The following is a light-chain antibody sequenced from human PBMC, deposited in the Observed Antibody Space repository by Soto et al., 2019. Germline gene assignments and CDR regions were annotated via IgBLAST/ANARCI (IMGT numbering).Light chain of an antibody. CDR1: SSNIGSNT. J-gene: IGLJ1*01. CDR3: AAWDDSLNGYV. V-gene: IGLV1-44*01. CDR2: SNN. Sequence: QSVLTQPPSASGTPGQRVTISCSGSSSNIGSNTVNWYQQLPGTAPKLLIYSNNQLPSGVPDRFSGSKSGTSASLAISGLQSGDEADYYCAAWDDSLNGYVFGTGTKLTVL.